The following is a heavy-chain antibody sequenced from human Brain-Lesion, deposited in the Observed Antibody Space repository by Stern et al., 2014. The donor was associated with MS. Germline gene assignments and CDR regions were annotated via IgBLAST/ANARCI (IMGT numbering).Heavy chain of an antibody. J-gene: IGHJ4*02. CDR2: ITPFTGNT. CDR3: AEGGSYGFVY. V-gene: IGHV1-45*02. CDR1: GNTFTNRY. D-gene: IGHD4-17*01. Sequence: QVQLVESGAEVKKTGSSVKGSCQASGNTFTNRYLHWVRQAPGQALEWMGWITPFTGNTNYAQNFQDRVTITMDRSMSTAYMDLSSLRSDDTAIYFCAEGGSYGFVYWGQGTRVTGSS.